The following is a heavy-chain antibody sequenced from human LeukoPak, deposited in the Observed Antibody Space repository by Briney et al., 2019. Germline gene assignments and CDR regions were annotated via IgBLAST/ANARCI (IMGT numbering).Heavy chain of an antibody. J-gene: IGHJ4*02. Sequence: SETLSLTCTVSGGSISSHYWSWIRQPPGKGLEWIGYIYYSGSTNYNPSLKSRVTISVDTSKNQFSLKLSSVTAADTAVYYCARDSSGLDLWGQGTLVTVSS. V-gene: IGHV4-59*11. CDR2: IYYSGST. CDR3: ARDSSGLDL. CDR1: GGSISSHY. D-gene: IGHD3-22*01.